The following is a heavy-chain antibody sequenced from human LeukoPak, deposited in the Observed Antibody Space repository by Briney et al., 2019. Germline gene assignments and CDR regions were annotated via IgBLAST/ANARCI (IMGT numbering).Heavy chain of an antibody. Sequence: SETLSLTCTVSGGSISSNSYYWGWIRQPPGQGLEWIGKIYYSGSTYYNPSLKSRVTISVDTSKNQFSLKLSSVTAADTAVYYCARDSYDYVWGSYRSDISAYGCRFDIWGQGTMVTVSS. J-gene: IGHJ3*02. V-gene: IGHV4-39*07. CDR1: GGSISSNSYY. CDR3: ARDSYDYVWGSYRSDISAYGCRFDI. D-gene: IGHD3-16*02. CDR2: IYYSGST.